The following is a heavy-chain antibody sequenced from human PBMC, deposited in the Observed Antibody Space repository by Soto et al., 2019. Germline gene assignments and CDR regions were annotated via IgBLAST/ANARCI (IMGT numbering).Heavy chain of an antibody. D-gene: IGHD3-22*01. Sequence: QVQLQESGPGLVKPSGTLSLTCAVSGGSISSSNWWSWVRQPPGKGLEWIGEIYHSGSTNYNPSRKSQVTITVDKAKKQCSLKLSSVTAAATAVYYCAREIGYDSSGYYILTHPHAFDIWGQGTMVTVSS. CDR1: GGSISSSNW. J-gene: IGHJ3*02. CDR3: AREIGYDSSGYYILTHPHAFDI. CDR2: IYHSGST. V-gene: IGHV4-4*02.